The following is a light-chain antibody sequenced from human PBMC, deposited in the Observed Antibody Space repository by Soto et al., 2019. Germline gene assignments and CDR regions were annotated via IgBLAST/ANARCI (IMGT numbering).Light chain of an antibody. Sequence: QSALTQPASVSGSPGQSITISCTGTSSDVGGYNYVSWYQQHPGKAPKLMIYDVSNRPSGVSNRFSGSKSGNTASLTISGLQAEDEADYYCSSYTSGSPWVFGGGTKVTVL. CDR3: SSYTSGSPWV. J-gene: IGLJ3*02. CDR1: SSDVGGYNY. V-gene: IGLV2-14*01. CDR2: DVS.